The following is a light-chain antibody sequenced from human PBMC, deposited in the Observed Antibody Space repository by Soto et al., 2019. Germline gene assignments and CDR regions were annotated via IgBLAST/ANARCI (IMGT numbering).Light chain of an antibody. Sequence: QSVLTQDPSVSGSPGQSITISCTGTIRDVGAYNYVSWYQRHPGKAPKLMIYEVSYRPSGVSNRFSGSKSGSTASLTISGLQAEDEADYFCSSYTSANTLVFGRGTKVTV. V-gene: IGLV2-14*01. J-gene: IGLJ6*01. CDR2: EVS. CDR1: IRDVGAYNY. CDR3: SSYTSANTLV.